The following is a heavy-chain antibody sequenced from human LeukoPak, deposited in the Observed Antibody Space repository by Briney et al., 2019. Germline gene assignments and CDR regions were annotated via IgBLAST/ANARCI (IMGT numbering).Heavy chain of an antibody. V-gene: IGHV4-59*08. J-gene: IGHJ4*02. D-gene: IGHD6-13*01. CDR1: GGSISSYY. CDR3: ARSRVYSSSWYGSHFDY. CDR2: IYYSGST. Sequence: SETLSLTCTVSGGSISSYYWSWIRQPPGKGLEWIGYIYYSGSTNYNPSLKSRVTISVDTSRNQFSLKLSSVTAADTAVYYCARSRVYSSSWYGSHFDYWGQGTLVTVSS.